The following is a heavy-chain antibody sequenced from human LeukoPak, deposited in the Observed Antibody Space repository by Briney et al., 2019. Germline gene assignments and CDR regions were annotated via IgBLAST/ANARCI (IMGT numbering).Heavy chain of an antibody. Sequence: GGSLRLSCAASGFTFSSYAMTWVRQAPGTGLQWVSAISGTGDTTYYADSVKGRFTISRDNSKNTLYLQMNSLRAEDTAIYYCAKDAQGASHPRGYFDYWGQGTLVTVSS. CDR3: AKDAQGASHPRGYFDY. D-gene: IGHD1-26*01. CDR2: ISGTGDTT. V-gene: IGHV3-23*01. J-gene: IGHJ4*02. CDR1: GFTFSSYA.